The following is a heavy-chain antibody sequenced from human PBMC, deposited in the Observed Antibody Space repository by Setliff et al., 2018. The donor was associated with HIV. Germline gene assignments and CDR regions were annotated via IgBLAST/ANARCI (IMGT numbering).Heavy chain of an antibody. V-gene: IGHV3-21*01. CDR3: ARDIESGYIHWFGELKGYYMDV. D-gene: IGHD3-10*01. J-gene: IGHJ6*03. CDR2: ISSSSSYI. CDR1: GFTFSSYS. Sequence: GGSLRLSCAASGFTFSSYSMNWVRQAPGKGLEWVSSISSSSSYIYYADSVKGRFTISRDNAKNSLYLQMNSLRAEDTAVYYCARDIESGYIHWFGELKGYYMDVWGKGTTVTVSS.